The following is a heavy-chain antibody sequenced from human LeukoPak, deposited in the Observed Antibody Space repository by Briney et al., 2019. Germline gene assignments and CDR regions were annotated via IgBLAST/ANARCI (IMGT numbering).Heavy chain of an antibody. D-gene: IGHD6-6*01. CDR2: IRYDGSNK. Sequence: GGSLRLSCAASGFTFSSYGMHWVRQAPGKGLEWVAFIRYDGSNKYYADSVKGRFTISRDNSKNTLYLQMNSLRAVDTAVYYCAKDRWYSSSWYYFDYWGQGTLVTVSS. J-gene: IGHJ4*02. CDR1: GFTFSSYG. V-gene: IGHV3-30*02. CDR3: AKDRWYSSSWYYFDY.